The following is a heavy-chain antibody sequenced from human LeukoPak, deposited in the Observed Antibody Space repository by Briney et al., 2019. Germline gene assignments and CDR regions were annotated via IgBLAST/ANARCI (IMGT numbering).Heavy chain of an antibody. D-gene: IGHD3-3*01. J-gene: IGHJ3*02. CDR1: GGTFSSYT. V-gene: IGHV1-69*02. CDR3: ARLDYDFWSGYPTDAFDI. CDR2: IIPILGIA. Sequence: SVKVSCKASGGTFSSYTISWVRQAPGQGLEWMGRIIPILGIANYAQKFQGRVTITADKSTSTAYMELSSLRSEDTAVYYCARLDYDFWSGYPTDAFDIWGQGTMVTVSS.